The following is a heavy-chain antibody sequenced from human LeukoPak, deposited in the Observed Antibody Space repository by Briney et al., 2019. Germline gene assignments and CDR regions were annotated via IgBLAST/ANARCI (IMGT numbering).Heavy chain of an antibody. D-gene: IGHD6-13*01. Sequence: ASVKVSYKASGYTFTSYGISWVRQAPGQGLEWMGWISAYNGNTNYAQKLQGRVTMTTDTSTSTAYMELRSLRSDDTAVYYCARDSRIIAAAGNRFDPWGQGTLVTVSS. CDR1: GYTFTSYG. CDR2: ISAYNGNT. V-gene: IGHV1-18*01. J-gene: IGHJ5*02. CDR3: ARDSRIIAAAGNRFDP.